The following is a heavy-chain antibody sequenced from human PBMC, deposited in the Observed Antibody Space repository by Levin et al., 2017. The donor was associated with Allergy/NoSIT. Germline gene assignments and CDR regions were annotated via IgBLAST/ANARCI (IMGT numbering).Heavy chain of an antibody. Sequence: GGSLRLSCAASGFTFSSYAMHWVRQAPGKGLEWVAVISYDGSNKYYADSVKGRFTISRDNSKNTLYLQMNSLRAEDTAVYYCARGVSVAGTEPGGFFDYWGQGTLVTVSS. J-gene: IGHJ4*02. CDR1: GFTFSSYA. D-gene: IGHD6-19*01. CDR2: ISYDGSNK. CDR3: ARGVSVAGTEPGGFFDY. V-gene: IGHV3-30-3*01.